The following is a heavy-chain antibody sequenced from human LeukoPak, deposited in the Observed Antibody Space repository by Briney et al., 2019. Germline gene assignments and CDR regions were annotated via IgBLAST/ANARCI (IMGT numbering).Heavy chain of an antibody. V-gene: IGHV3-23*01. CDR1: GFTFSSYA. CDR3: AKDLAMAAAAGTFSY. CDR2: ISGSGGST. J-gene: IGHJ4*02. D-gene: IGHD6-13*01. Sequence: GGSLRLSCAASGFTFSSYAMSWVRQAPGKGLEGVSAISGSGGSTYYADSVKGRFTISRDNSKNTLYLQMNSLRAEDTAVYYCAKDLAMAAAAGTFSYWGQGTLVTVSS.